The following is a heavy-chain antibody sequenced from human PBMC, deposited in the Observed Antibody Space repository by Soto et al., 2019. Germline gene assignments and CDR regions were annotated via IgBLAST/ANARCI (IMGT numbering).Heavy chain of an antibody. J-gene: IGHJ4*02. CDR1: GFTFSSYS. Sequence: GGSLRLSCAASGFTFSSYSMNWVRQAPGKGLEWVSYISSSSSTIYYADSVKGRFTISRDNAKNSLYLQMNSLRAEDTAVYYCARDGATYYDILTGIDYWGQGTLVTVSS. V-gene: IGHV3-48*01. CDR2: ISSSSSTI. CDR3: ARDGATYYDILTGIDY. D-gene: IGHD3-9*01.